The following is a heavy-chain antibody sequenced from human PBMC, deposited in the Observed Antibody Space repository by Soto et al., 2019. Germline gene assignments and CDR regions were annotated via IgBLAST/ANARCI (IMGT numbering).Heavy chain of an antibody. CDR1: GFTFNNYA. J-gene: IGHJ4*02. CDR3: AKGRGGSGSLTPRVDF. Sequence: EVQLLESGGGLVQPGGSLRLSCAASGFTFNNYAMTWVRQAPGKGLEWVSAISGGGDTTSYADSVKGRFTFATDGSKNTLYLQMSSLRAEDTALYYYAKGRGGSGSLTPRVDFWGQGTLVTVSS. CDR2: ISGGGDTT. D-gene: IGHD3-10*01. V-gene: IGHV3-23*01.